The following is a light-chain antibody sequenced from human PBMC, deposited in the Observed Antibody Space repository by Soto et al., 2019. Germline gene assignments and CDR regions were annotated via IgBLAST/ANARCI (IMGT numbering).Light chain of an antibody. CDR3: QQSYSGPLT. Sequence: DIQMTQSPSSLSASVGDRVTITCRASQSISSYLNWYQQKPGKAPKVLIYAASSLQSRVPSRFRGIGSGTDFTLSISSLQPEDCATYYCQQSYSGPLTFGGGTKVEIK. CDR1: QSISSY. J-gene: IGKJ4*01. V-gene: IGKV1-39*01. CDR2: AAS.